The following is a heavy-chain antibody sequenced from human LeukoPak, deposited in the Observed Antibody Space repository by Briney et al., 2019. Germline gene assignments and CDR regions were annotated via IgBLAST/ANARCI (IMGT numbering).Heavy chain of an antibody. D-gene: IGHD1-26*01. CDR2: IYYTGTT. CDR3: ARHAQSPYSGSFDY. CDR1: SGSMSGHY. Sequence: PSETLSLTCTVSSGSMSGHYWTWVRQPPGKGLEWIAYIYYTGTTKYNPSLESRVTISLDTSKNQFSLKVTSVTAADTAVYYCARHAQSPYSGSFDYWGQGTLVTVSS. V-gene: IGHV4-59*08. J-gene: IGHJ4*02.